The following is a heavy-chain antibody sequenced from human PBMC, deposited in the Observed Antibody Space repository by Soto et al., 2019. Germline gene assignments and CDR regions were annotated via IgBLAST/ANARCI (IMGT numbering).Heavy chain of an antibody. J-gene: IGHJ1*01. Sequence: EVHLVESGGGLVKPWGSLKLSCAASGFSFDKYSMNWVRQAPGGGLEWVSSISSGSTYINYADSVRGRSTVSRDNARNLLYLQMKSLRAEDTGVYYCARDPADLWEPDQYFEYWGQGTLVTVSS. D-gene: IGHD1-26*01. CDR1: GFSFDKYS. CDR2: ISSGSTYI. V-gene: IGHV3-21*01. CDR3: ARDPADLWEPDQYFEY.